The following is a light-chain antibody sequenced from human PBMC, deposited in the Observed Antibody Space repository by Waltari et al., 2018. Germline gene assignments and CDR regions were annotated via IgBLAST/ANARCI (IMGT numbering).Light chain of an antibody. V-gene: IGLV1-47*01. CDR1: SSNVGRGN. CDR3: AAWDDRLRAYV. Sequence: QSVLPQPPSASGTPGPRVTISRSGRSSNVGRGNVSWSQPLPGTAPQLLSYNDIQRPSGVPDRFSGSKSGTSASLAISGLRSEDEGDYYCAAWDDRLRAYVFGTGTQVTVL. CDR2: NDI. J-gene: IGLJ1*01.